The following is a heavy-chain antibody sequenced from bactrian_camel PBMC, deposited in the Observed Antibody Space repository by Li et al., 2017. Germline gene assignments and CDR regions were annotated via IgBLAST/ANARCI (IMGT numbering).Heavy chain of an antibody. CDR1: GYTFNTYS. V-gene: IGHV3S1*01. Sequence: HVQLVESGGGSALAGGSVRLSCAASGYTFNTYSWFRQAPGQEREGVAAIDTGDGSTYYLNSVEGRFTISHDNAKNTLYLQMNNLKPEDTAIYYCAAKGSRYCSGNVLRGEYDYWGQGTQVTVS. CDR2: IDTGDGST. J-gene: IGHJ4*01. CDR3: AAKGSRYCSGNVLRGEYDY. D-gene: IGHD2*01.